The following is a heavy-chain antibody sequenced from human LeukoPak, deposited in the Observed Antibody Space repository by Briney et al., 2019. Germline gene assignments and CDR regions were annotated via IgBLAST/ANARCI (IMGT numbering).Heavy chain of an antibody. CDR3: ARDDPSNDYGDFDY. CDR2: ISSRRYST. V-gene: IGHV3-11*01. D-gene: IGHD4-17*01. Sequence: PGGSLRLSCAASGFSFSEHYMAWIRQAPGKGLQWLGYISSRRYSTYYAESAKGRITISRDNAKNSVHLQMSSLTVDDTAAYYCARDDPSNDYGDFDYWGQGTLVTVSS. J-gene: IGHJ4*02. CDR1: GFSFSEHY.